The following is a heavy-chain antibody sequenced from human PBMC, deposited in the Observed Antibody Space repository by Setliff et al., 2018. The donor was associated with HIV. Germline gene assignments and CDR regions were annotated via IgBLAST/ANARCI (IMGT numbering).Heavy chain of an antibody. V-gene: IGHV4-59*01. D-gene: IGHD3-3*01. Sequence: ETLSLTCTVSGGSISSYYWSWIRQPPGKGLEWSGYIYYSGSTNYNPSLKSRVTISVDTSKNQFSLKLSSVTAADTAVYYCARSYYNFANGYYYYYYMDVWGKGTTVTVSS. CDR3: ARSYYNFANGYYYYYYMDV. CDR2: IYYSGST. CDR1: GGSISSYY. J-gene: IGHJ6*03.